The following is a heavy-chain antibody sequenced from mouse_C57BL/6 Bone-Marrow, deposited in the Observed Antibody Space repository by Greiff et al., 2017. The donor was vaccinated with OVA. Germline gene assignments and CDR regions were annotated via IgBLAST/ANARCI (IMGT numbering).Heavy chain of an antibody. CDR1: GYTFTDYN. D-gene: IGHD1-1*01. CDR3: ARKLDYGSSGYAMDY. Sequence: VQLQQSGPELVKPGASVKIPCKASGYTFTDYNMDWVKQSHGKSLEWIGDINPNNGGTIYNQKFKGKATLTVDKSSSTAYMELRSLTSEDTAVYYCARKLDYGSSGYAMDYWGQGTSVTVSS. CDR2: INPNNGGT. J-gene: IGHJ4*01. V-gene: IGHV1-18*01.